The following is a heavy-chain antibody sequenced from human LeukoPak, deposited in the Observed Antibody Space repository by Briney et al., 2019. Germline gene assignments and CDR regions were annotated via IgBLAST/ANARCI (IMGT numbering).Heavy chain of an antibody. CDR1: GFTFNSYA. D-gene: IGHD1-1*01. Sequence: GGSLRLSCAASGFTFNSYAMSWVRQAPGKGLEWVSPISGGGGGTYYADSVKGRFTISRDNSKNTLYLQMNSLRAEDTAVYYCGKELERHFDFDYWGQGTLVTVSS. CDR2: ISGGGGGT. J-gene: IGHJ4*02. CDR3: GKELERHFDFDY. V-gene: IGHV3-23*01.